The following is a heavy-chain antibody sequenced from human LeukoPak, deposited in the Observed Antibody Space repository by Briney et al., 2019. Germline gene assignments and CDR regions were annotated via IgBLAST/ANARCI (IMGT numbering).Heavy chain of an antibody. J-gene: IGHJ4*02. CDR3: ARAIRFYYGSGSAPHFDY. V-gene: IGHV1-2*02. Sequence: ASVKVSCKASGYIFTGYYMHWVRQAPGQGLEWMGWININSGGTNYAQKFQGRVTMTRDTSISTAYMELSRMRSDDTAVYYCARAIRFYYGSGSAPHFDYWGQGTLVTVSS. D-gene: IGHD3-10*01. CDR1: GYIFTGYY. CDR2: ININSGGT.